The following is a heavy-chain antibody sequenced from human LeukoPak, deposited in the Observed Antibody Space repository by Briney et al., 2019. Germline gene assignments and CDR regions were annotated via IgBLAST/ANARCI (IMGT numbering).Heavy chain of an antibody. D-gene: IGHD1-26*01. CDR1: GFTFSSYA. CDR2: ISYDGSTK. Sequence: GGSLRLSCAASGFTFSSYAMHCVRQAPGKGLEWVAVISYDGSTKYYADSVKGRFTISRDNSKNTLYLQMNSLRTEDTAVYYCARDLVGGAFDIWGQGTMVTVSS. V-gene: IGHV3-30-3*01. CDR3: ARDLVGGAFDI. J-gene: IGHJ3*02.